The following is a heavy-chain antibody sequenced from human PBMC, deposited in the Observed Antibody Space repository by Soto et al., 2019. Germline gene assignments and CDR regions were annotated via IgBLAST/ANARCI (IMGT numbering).Heavy chain of an antibody. J-gene: IGHJ6*02. CDR2: ISYDGSNK. D-gene: IGHD3-10*01. Sequence: QVQLVESGGGVVQPGRSLRLSCAASGFTFSSYGMHWVRQAPGKGLEWVAVISYDGSNKYYADSVKGRFTISRDNSKNTLXLXMXGVRAEDTAVYYCAKEGGYYGRGSYSVGENYYGMDVWGQGTTVTVSS. CDR1: GFTFSSYG. CDR3: AKEGGYYGRGSYSVGENYYGMDV. V-gene: IGHV3-30*18.